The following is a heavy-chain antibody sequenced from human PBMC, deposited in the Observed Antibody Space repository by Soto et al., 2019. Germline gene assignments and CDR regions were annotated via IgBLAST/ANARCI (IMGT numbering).Heavy chain of an antibody. D-gene: IGHD1-26*01. Sequence: SETLSLTCTVSGGSVNAYYWSWIRQAPGKGLEWIGYIFSSGSTNYNPSLKSRVTLSVNTSKNQFSLKLNSVTAADTAVDYCARDNFYSPEGMEVWGQGIPVT. CDR1: GGSVNAYY. V-gene: IGHV4-59*02. CDR2: IFSSGST. J-gene: IGHJ6*02. CDR3: ARDNFYSPEGMEV.